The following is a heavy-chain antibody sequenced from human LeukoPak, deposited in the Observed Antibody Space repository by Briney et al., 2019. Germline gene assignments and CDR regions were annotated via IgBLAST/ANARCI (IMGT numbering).Heavy chain of an antibody. CDR3: ARVDGGAAAGPAPFDY. D-gene: IGHD6-13*01. CDR2: ISYDGSNK. J-gene: IGHJ4*02. V-gene: IGHV3-30-3*01. CDR1: GFTFSSYA. Sequence: GGSLRLSCAASGFTFSSYAMHWVRQAPGKGLEWVAVISYDGSNKYYADSVKGRFTISRDNSKNTLYLQMNSLRAEDTAVYYCARVDGGAAAGPAPFDYWGQGTLVTVSS.